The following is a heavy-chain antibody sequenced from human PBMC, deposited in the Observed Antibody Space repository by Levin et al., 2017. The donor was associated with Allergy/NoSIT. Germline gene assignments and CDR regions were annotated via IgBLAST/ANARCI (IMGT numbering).Heavy chain of an antibody. J-gene: IGHJ4*02. V-gene: IGHV3-53*01. CDR2: IYSGGST. D-gene: IGHD3-10*01. Sequence: PGGSLRLSCAASGFTVSSNYMSWVRQAPGKGLEWVSVIYSGGSTYYADSVKGRFTISRDNSKNTLYLQMNSLRAEDTAVYYCARDLLLGGSGTDYWGQGTLVTVSS. CDR1: GFTVSSNY. CDR3: ARDLLLGGSGTDY.